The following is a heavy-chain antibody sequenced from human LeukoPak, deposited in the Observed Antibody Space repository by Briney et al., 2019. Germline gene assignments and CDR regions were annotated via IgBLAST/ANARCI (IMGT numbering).Heavy chain of an antibody. CDR2: ISSDGRIQ. V-gene: IGHV3-30*04. CDR3: DPHDSASQF. D-gene: IGHD6-6*01. CDR1: GFTLSIYA. J-gene: IGHJ4*02. Sequence: GGSLRLSCAASGFTLSIYAMPWVRQAPGKGLEWVAFISSDGRIQYYAYSVKGRFTISRDNSKNTLFLQMNGLRDEDTAVYYCDPHDSASQFWGQGTLVTVSS.